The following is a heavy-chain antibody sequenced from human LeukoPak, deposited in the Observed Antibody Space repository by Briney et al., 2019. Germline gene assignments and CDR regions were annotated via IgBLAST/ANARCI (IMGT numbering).Heavy chain of an antibody. V-gene: IGHV4-30-4*08. CDR3: ARVATTDHDSFGVVAFFDY. J-gene: IGHJ4*02. Sequence: PSQTLSLTCTVSGGSISSGDYYWSWIRQPPGKGLEWIGYIYYSGSTYYNPSLKSRVTISVDTSKNQFSLKLSSVTAADTAVYYCARVATTDHDSFGVVAFFDYWGQGTLVTVSS. D-gene: IGHD3-3*01. CDR1: GGSISSGDYY. CDR2: IYYSGST.